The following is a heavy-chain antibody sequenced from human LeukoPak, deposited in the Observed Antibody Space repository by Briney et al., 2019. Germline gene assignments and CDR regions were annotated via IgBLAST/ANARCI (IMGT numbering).Heavy chain of an antibody. D-gene: IGHD6-6*01. CDR2: INPNSGGT. J-gene: IGHJ4*02. CDR3: ARDRLAARGTFDY. V-gene: IGHV1-2*02. Sequence: ASVKVSCKASGYTFTGDYMHWVRQAPGQGLEWMGWINPNSGGTNYAQKFQGRVTITRDTSISTAYMELSRLSSDDTAVYYCARDRLAARGTFDYWGQGTLVTVSS. CDR1: GYTFTGDY.